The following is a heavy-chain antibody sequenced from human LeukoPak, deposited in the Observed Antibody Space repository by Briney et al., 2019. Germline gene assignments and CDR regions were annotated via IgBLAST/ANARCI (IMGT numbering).Heavy chain of an antibody. CDR2: ISGSGGGT. Sequence: GGSLRLSCAASGFTFSSYAVSWVRQAPGKGLEWVSAISGSGGGTYYADSVKGRFTISRDNSKNTLYLQMNSLSTEDTALYYCARDRYTSIWGQGTLVTVSS. CDR3: ARDRYTSI. V-gene: IGHV3-23*01. CDR1: GFTFSSYA. J-gene: IGHJ4*02. D-gene: IGHD2-2*02.